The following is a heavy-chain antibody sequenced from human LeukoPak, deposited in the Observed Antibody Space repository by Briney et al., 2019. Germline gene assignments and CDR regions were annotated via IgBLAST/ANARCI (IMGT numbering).Heavy chain of an antibody. J-gene: IGHJ4*02. D-gene: IGHD6-19*01. CDR1: GFTFSTYN. Sequence: KPGGSLRLSCAASGFTFSTYNMNWVRQAPGEGLEWVSYISGSSRYIYYADSVKGRFTISRDNAKNSLFLQMNSLRAEDTAVYYCARESTSGWFPWGQGTLVTVHS. CDR3: ARESTSGWFP. CDR2: ISGSSRYI. V-gene: IGHV3-21*01.